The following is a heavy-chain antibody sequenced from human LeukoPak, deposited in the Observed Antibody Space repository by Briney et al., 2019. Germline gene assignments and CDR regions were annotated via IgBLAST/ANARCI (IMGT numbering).Heavy chain of an antibody. CDR2: IDYSGNT. Sequence: SETLSLTCSVSGVSISSRGHWGWIRQHPGKGLEWIGYIDYSGNTYYKSSLQSRVIISADTSKNQFTLKLSSVTAADTAVYYCASGYGSGWFDAWGQGAVVTVSS. D-gene: IGHD3-9*01. CDR1: GVSISSRGH. CDR3: ASGYGSGWFDA. J-gene: IGHJ5*02. V-gene: IGHV4-31*03.